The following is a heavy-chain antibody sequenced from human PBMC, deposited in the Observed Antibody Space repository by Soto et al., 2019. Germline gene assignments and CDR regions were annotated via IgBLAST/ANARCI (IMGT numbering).Heavy chain of an antibody. CDR2: ISWNSGSI. V-gene: IGHV3-9*01. CDR1: GFTFDDYA. Sequence: GGSLRLSCAASGFTFDDYAMHWVRQAPGKGLEWVSGISWNSGSIGYADSVKGRFTISRDNAKNSLYLQMNSLRAEDTALYYCAKAYCSSTSCRLDYWGQGTLVTVSS. J-gene: IGHJ4*02. D-gene: IGHD2-2*01. CDR3: AKAYCSSTSCRLDY.